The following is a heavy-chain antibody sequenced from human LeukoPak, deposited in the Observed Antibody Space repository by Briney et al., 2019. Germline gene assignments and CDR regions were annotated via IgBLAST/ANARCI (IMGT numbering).Heavy chain of an antibody. D-gene: IGHD6-19*01. J-gene: IGHJ5*02. CDR3: AKSGWYVYWFDP. Sequence: PGGSLRLSCTASGVTLSSYAMSWVRQAPGKGLEWVANIKQDGSEKYYVDSVKGRFTISRDNAKNSLYLQMNSLRAEDTAVYYCAKSGWYVYWFDPWGQGTLVTVSS. CDR1: GVTLSSYA. V-gene: IGHV3-7*01. CDR2: IKQDGSEK.